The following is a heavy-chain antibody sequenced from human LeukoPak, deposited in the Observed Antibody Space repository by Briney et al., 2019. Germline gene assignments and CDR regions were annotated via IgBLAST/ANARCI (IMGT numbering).Heavy chain of an antibody. CDR1: GFTFSSYG. Sequence: GGSLRLSCEVSGFTFSSYGMYWVRQAPGKGLEWVAFIRYDGSNKYCVDSVRGRFTISRDNSKNTLYLQMNSLRAEDTAVYYCARDRGNQRGYYYYYMDVWGKGTTVTVSS. J-gene: IGHJ6*03. CDR2: IRYDGSNK. V-gene: IGHV3-30*02. CDR3: ARDRGNQRGYYYYYMDV. D-gene: IGHD1-14*01.